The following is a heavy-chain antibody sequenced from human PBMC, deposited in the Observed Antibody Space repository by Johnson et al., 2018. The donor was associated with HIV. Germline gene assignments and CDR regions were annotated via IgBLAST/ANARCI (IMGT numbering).Heavy chain of an antibody. V-gene: IGHV3-11*04. CDR1: GFTFSDYY. D-gene: IGHD3-10*01. CDR2: ITSSGNTV. Sequence: QVQLVESGGGLVNPGGSLRLSCAASGFTFSDYYMSWIRQAPGKGLEWVSYITSSGNTVYYADSVKGRFTISRDNAKNSLYLQMNSLTAEHTAVYYCARAPEVRGIEAFDIWGQGTMVTVSS. CDR3: ARAPEVRGIEAFDI. J-gene: IGHJ3*02.